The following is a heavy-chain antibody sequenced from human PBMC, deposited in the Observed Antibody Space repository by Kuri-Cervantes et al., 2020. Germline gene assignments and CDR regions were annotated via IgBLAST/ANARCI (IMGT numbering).Heavy chain of an antibody. CDR2: IGTAGDT. CDR3: ARGNPRMNDAFDI. Sequence: GESLKISCAASGFTFSSYDMHWVRQATGEGLEWVSGIGTAGDTYYPGSVKGRFTISRENAKNSMYLQMNSLRAGDTAVYYCARGNPRMNDAFDIWGQGTTVTVSS. CDR1: GFTFSSYD. V-gene: IGHV3-13*01. J-gene: IGHJ3*02. D-gene: IGHD2/OR15-2a*01.